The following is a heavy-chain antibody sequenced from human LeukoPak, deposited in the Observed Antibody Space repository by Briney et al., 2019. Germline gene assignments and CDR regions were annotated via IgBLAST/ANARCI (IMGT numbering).Heavy chain of an antibody. J-gene: IGHJ4*02. CDR2: ITDSGSGT. D-gene: IGHD1/OR15-1a*01. Sequence: PGGSLRLSCAASGFTFGNYGMSWFRQAPVKGLEWVSAITDSGSGTYLADSVKGRFTISRDNSKSTLFLKTNSLRAEDTAVYYCAKGSPVGTVWGQGTLVTVSS. V-gene: IGHV3-23*01. CDR3: AKGSPVGTV. CDR1: GFTFGNYG.